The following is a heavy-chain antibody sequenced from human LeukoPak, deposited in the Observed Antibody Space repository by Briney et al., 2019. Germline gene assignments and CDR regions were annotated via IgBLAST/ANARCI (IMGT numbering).Heavy chain of an antibody. Sequence: SQTLSLTCTVSGGSISSGDYYWSWIRQPPGKGLEWIGYIYYSGSTYYNPSLKSRVTISVDTSKNQFSLKLSSVTAADTAVYYCARELIPHNLYYYDSSGSRWDAFDIWGQGTMVTVSS. CDR3: ARELIPHNLYYYDSSGSRWDAFDI. CDR2: IYYSGST. CDR1: GGSISSGDYY. J-gene: IGHJ3*02. V-gene: IGHV4-30-4*01. D-gene: IGHD3-22*01.